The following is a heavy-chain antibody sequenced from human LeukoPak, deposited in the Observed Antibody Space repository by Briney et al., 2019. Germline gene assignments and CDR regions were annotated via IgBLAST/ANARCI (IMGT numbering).Heavy chain of an antibody. D-gene: IGHD6-19*01. CDR1: GYTFTGYY. CDR2: INPNSGGT. J-gene: IGHJ6*03. Sequence: ASVKVSCKASGYTFTGYYMHWVRQAPGQGLEWMGRINPNSGGTNYAKKFQGRVTMTRDTSISTAYMELSRLRSDDTAVYYCARDRRVAVAGDYYYYYMDVWGKGTTVTVSS. V-gene: IGHV1-2*06. CDR3: ARDRRVAVAGDYYYYYMDV.